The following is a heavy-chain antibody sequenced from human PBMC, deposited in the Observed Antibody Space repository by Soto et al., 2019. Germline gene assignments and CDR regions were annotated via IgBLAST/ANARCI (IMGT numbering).Heavy chain of an antibody. V-gene: IGHV3-23*01. CDR1: GFTFSSYA. Sequence: GGSLRLSCAASGFTFSSYAMSWVRQAPGKGLEWVSAISGSGGSTYYADSVKGRFTISRDNSKNTLYLQMNSLRAEDTAVYYCAKVSRLGAAVDDFDYWGQGTLVTSPQ. J-gene: IGHJ4*02. D-gene: IGHD6-13*01. CDR3: AKVSRLGAAVDDFDY. CDR2: ISGSGGST.